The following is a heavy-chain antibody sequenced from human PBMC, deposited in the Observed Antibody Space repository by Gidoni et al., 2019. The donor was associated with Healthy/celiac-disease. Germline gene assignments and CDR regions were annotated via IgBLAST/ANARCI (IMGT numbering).Heavy chain of an antibody. V-gene: IGHV3-9*01. CDR3: AKDTMGQWLRLRNGMDV. J-gene: IGHJ6*02. D-gene: IGHD5-12*01. CDR2: ISWNSGSI. CDR1: GFTFDDYA. Sequence: EVQLVESGGGLVQPGRSLRLSCAASGFTFDDYAMHWVRQAPGKGLEWVSGISWNSGSIGYADSVKGRFTISRDNAKNSLYLQMNSLRAEDTALYYCAKDTMGQWLRLRNGMDVWGQGTTVTVSS.